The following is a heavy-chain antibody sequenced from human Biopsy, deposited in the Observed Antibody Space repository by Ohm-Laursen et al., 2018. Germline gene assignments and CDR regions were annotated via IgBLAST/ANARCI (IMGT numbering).Heavy chain of an antibody. CDR2: MNPNSGNT. CDR3: ARGSFWFGGNYYYYGMDV. V-gene: IGHV1-8*01. J-gene: IGHJ6*02. Sequence: ASVKVSCKASGYTFTSYDINWVRQATGQGLEWMGWMNPNSGNTDYAQKFQGRVTMTRNTSISTAYMELNSLRSEDTAVYYCARGSFWFGGNYYYYGMDVWGQGTSVTVSS. D-gene: IGHD3-10*01. CDR1: GYTFTSYD.